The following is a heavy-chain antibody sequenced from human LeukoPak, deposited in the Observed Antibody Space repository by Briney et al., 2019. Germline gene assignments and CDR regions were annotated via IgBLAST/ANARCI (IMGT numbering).Heavy chain of an antibody. Sequence: PSETLSLTCTVSGVSVSSGSYYWSWIRQPPGKGLEWIGYIYYSGSTKYNPSLKSRVTISADTSKNQFSLKLSSVTAADTAVYYCARGGSGSYYNDYWGQGTLVTVSS. J-gene: IGHJ4*02. CDR3: ARGGSGSYYNDY. CDR1: GVSVSSGSYY. V-gene: IGHV4-61*01. CDR2: IYYSGST. D-gene: IGHD3-10*01.